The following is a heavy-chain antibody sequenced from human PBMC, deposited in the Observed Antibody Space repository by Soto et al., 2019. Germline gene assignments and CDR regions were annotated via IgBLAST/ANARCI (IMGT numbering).Heavy chain of an antibody. Sequence: ASVKVSCKVSGYTLTELSMHWVRQAPGKGLEWMGGFDPEDGETIYAQKFQGRVTMTEDTSTDTAYMELSSLRSEDTAVYYCETSTLGVYYYYYYMDVWGKGTTVTSP. CDR2: FDPEDGET. CDR3: ETSTLGVYYYYYYMDV. V-gene: IGHV1-24*01. J-gene: IGHJ6*03. CDR1: GYTLTELS. D-gene: IGHD3-16*01.